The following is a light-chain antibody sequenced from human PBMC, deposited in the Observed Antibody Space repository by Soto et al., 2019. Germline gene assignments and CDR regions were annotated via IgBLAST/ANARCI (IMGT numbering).Light chain of an antibody. Sequence: EIVMTQSPATLSVSPGERATLSCRASQSVSSNLAWYQQKPGQTPKLLIYVASTTATGIPARFSGSGSVTEFTLTISSLQAEDFAVYCIQQHNLYPLTFGRGTKVEFK. V-gene: IGKV3-15*01. CDR3: QQHNLYPLT. J-gene: IGKJ4*01. CDR1: QSVSSN. CDR2: VAS.